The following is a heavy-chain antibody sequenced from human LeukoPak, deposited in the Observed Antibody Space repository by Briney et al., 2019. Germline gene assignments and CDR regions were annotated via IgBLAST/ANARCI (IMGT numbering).Heavy chain of an antibody. J-gene: IGHJ6*02. D-gene: IGHD4-11*01. V-gene: IGHV3-23*01. Sequence: GGSLRLSCAASGFTFSNYAMTWVRQAPGKGLEWVSVISGSGSNTDYADSVKGRFTISRDNSKNTLSLQMNSLRVEDTAVYYCARPYYSNYYYYGMDVWGQGTTVTVSS. CDR2: ISGSGSNT. CDR3: ARPYYSNYYYYGMDV. CDR1: GFTFSNYA.